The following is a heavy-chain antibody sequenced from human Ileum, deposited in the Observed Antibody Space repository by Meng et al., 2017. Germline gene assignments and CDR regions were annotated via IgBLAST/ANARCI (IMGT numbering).Heavy chain of an antibody. V-gene: IGHV4-4*02. J-gene: IGHJ4*02. CDR1: GDSISKRDW. D-gene: IGHD2-21*01. Sequence: QVQPAGFVPGLASPSGTLFSTCAAFGDSISKRDWWSWVRQPPGKGLEWIGEISQESGRTNYKPSLKSRVTISLDKSKNQFSLNLNSVTAADTAVYYCVRNEGYSLGDWGQGTLVTVSS. CDR3: VRNEGYSLGD. CDR2: ISQESGRT.